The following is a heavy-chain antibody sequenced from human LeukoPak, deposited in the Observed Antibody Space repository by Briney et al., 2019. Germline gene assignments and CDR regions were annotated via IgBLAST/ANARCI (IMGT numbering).Heavy chain of an antibody. D-gene: IGHD1-26*01. Sequence: GGSLRLSCAASGFTFSSYAMSWVRQAPGKGLEWVSAISGSYSTDYAGSVKGRFTISRDNSKNTLYLQMNSLRAEDTAVYYCAKTGSGTYYVSWGQGTLVTVSS. J-gene: IGHJ5*02. CDR1: GFTFSSYA. V-gene: IGHV3-23*01. CDR3: AKTGSGTYYVS. CDR2: ISGSYST.